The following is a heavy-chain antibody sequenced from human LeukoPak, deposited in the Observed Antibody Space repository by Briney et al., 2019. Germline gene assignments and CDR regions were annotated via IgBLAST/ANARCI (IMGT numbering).Heavy chain of an antibody. J-gene: IGHJ5*02. V-gene: IGHV3-7*03. CDR1: GYNFSPYW. Sequence: GGSLRLSCVASGYNFSPYWMSWVRQTPGKGLEWVASISNGGYATYYVDSVRGRFTISRDDAKNSLFLQMNGLGADDTAVYYCTRENYVPASWGQGTLVTVSS. D-gene: IGHD3-10*02. CDR2: ISNGGYAT. CDR3: TRENYVPAS.